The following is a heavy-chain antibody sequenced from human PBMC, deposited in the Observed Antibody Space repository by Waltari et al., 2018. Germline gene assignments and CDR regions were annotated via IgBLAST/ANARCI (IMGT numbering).Heavy chain of an antibody. Sequence: EVQLVESGGGLVQPGGSLRLSCAASGFTFSSYAMSWVRQAPGKGRGWVSAISGSGGSTYYADSVKGRFTISRDNSKNTLYLQMNSLRAEDTAVYYCAKASSGWYKTSQHWGQGTLVTVSS. CDR2: ISGSGGST. CDR1: GFTFSSYA. V-gene: IGHV3-23*04. J-gene: IGHJ1*01. CDR3: AKASSGWYKTSQH. D-gene: IGHD6-19*01.